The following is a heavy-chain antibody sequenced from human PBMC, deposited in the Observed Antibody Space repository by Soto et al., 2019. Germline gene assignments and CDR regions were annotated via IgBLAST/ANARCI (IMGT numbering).Heavy chain of an antibody. J-gene: IGHJ6*02. D-gene: IGHD3-10*01. V-gene: IGHV4-34*01. CDR2: INHSGST. CDR3: ARVLLWFGDEPYGMDV. CDR1: GGSFSGYY. Sequence: SETLSLICAVYGGSFSGYYWSWIRQPPGKGLEWIGEINHSGSTNYNPSLKSRVTISVDTSKNQFSLKLSSVTAADTAVYYCARVLLWFGDEPYGMDVWGQGTTVTVSS.